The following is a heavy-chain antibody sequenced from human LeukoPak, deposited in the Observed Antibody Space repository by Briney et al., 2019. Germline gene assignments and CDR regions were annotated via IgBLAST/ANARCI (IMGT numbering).Heavy chain of an antibody. CDR1: GDSVSSNSAA. Sequence: SQTLSLTFAISGDSVSSNSAAWNWIRQSPSRGLEWLGRAYYRSKWYNDYAVSVKSRITINPDTSKNQFSLQLNSVTPEDTAVYYCARDQRGYGGNFEYFQHWGQGTLVTVSS. D-gene: IGHD4-23*01. CDR2: AYYRSKWYN. V-gene: IGHV6-1*01. CDR3: ARDQRGYGGNFEYFQH. J-gene: IGHJ1*01.